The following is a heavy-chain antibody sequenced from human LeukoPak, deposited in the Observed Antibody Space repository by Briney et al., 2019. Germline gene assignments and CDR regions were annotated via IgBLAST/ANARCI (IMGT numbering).Heavy chain of an antibody. CDR2: TNHSGST. CDR3: VRDKHYDYVWGSYRTFDY. CDR1: GGSFSGYY. V-gene: IGHV4-34*01. D-gene: IGHD3-16*02. Sequence: PSETLSLTCAVYGGSFSGYYWSWIRQPPGKGLEWIGETNHSGSTNYNPSLKSRVTISADTSKNQFSLRLSSVTAADTAVYYCVRDKHYDYVWGSYRTFDYWGQGTLVTVSS. J-gene: IGHJ4*02.